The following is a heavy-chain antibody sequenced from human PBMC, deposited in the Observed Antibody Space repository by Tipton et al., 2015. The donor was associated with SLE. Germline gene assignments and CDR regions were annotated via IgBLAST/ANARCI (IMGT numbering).Heavy chain of an antibody. J-gene: IGHJ4*02. CDR3: ARVDGVMSIYYFDY. CDR2: INQDGSEK. V-gene: IGHV3-7*04. Sequence: SLRLSCAASGFSFSSYFMSWVRQVPGKGLEWVANINQDGSEKSYVDSVKGRFTISRDNAKNSLYLQLNSLRVEDTAVYYCARVDGVMSIYYFDYWGQGTLVTVSS. CDR1: GFSFSSYF. D-gene: IGHD6-6*01.